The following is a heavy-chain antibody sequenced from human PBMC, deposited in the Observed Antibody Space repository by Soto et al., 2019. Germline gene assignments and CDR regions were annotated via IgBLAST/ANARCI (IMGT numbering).Heavy chain of an antibody. CDR3: ARDGVPAAIVYYYYYYGMDV. D-gene: IGHD2-2*02. Sequence: EVQLVESGGGLVQPGGSLRLSCAASGFTFSSYWMSWVRQAPGKGLEWVANIKQDGSEKYYVDSVKGRFTISRDNAKNLLYLQMNSLRAEDTAVYYCARDGVPAAIVYYYYYYGMDVWGQGTTVTVSS. V-gene: IGHV3-7*05. CDR2: IKQDGSEK. CDR1: GFTFSSYW. J-gene: IGHJ6*02.